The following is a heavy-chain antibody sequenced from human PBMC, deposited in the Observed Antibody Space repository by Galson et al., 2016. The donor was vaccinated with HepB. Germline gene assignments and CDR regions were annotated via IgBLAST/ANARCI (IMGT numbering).Heavy chain of an antibody. V-gene: IGHV3-23*01. CDR1: GFTFATYP. J-gene: IGHJ3*02. CDR2: IRGSGGGI. CDR3: SRDVPSDSWGAFDI. D-gene: IGHD3-16*01. Sequence: SLRLSCAGSGFTFATYPMSWVRQAPGKGLEWVSGIRGSGGGIDYADSVKGRFTISRDNSKNTLYLQMSRLRAEDTAVYYCSRDVPSDSWGAFDIWGQGTMVTVSS.